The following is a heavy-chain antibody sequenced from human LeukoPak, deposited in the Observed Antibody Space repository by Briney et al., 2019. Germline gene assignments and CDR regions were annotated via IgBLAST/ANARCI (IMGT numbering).Heavy chain of an antibody. J-gene: IGHJ6*03. CDR3: ARVGGYCSSTSCSLYYYYMDV. D-gene: IGHD2-2*01. CDR2: IIPIFGTA. V-gene: IGHV1-69*13. CDR1: GYTFTSYG. Sequence: SVKVSCKASGYTFTSYGISWVRQAPGQGLEWMGGIIPIFGTANYAQKFQGRVTITADESLSTAYMELSSLRSEDTAVYYCARVGGYCSSTSCSLYYYYMDVWGKGTTVTVSS.